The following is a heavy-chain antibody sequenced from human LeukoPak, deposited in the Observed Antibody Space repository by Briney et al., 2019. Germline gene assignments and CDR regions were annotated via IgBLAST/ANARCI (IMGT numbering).Heavy chain of an antibody. V-gene: IGHV4-59*08. Sequence: SETLSLTCTVSGGSISSYYWSWIRQPPGKGLEWLGYIYYSGSTNYNPSLKSRVTISVDTSKNQFSLKLSSVTAADTAVYYCARHCSGGSCYDNWFDPWGQGTLVTVSS. D-gene: IGHD2-15*01. J-gene: IGHJ5*02. CDR1: GGSISSYY. CDR3: ARHCSGGSCYDNWFDP. CDR2: IYYSGST.